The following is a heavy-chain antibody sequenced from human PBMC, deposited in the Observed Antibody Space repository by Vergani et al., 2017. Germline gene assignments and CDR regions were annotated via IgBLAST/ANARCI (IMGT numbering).Heavy chain of an antibody. Sequence: DVQLLQSGGDLVQPGGSLRLSCAASGFSFSNYVMNWVRQAPGKGLEWVSSISGTGFDANYADSVKGRFTISRDNAKNSLYLQMNSLRAEDTAVYYCARILGLHMDVWGKGTTVTVSS. V-gene: IGHV3-48*01. CDR3: ARILGLHMDV. CDR2: ISGTGFDA. J-gene: IGHJ6*03. CDR1: GFSFSNYV. D-gene: IGHD2/OR15-2a*01.